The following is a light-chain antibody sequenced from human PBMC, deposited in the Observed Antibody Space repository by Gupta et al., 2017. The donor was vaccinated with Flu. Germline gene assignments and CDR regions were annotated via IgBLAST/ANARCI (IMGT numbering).Light chain of an antibody. CDR3: QQEESSSWT. J-gene: IGKJ1*01. V-gene: IGKV1-5*03. CDR2: KAS. CDR1: QDINTW. Sequence: DIQMTQSPATLSASVGDRVTITCRASQDINTWLAWYQQKPRKAPKLLIYKASTLESGVPSRFSGSGFGTEFTLTISSLQPDDFATYYCQQEESSSWTFGQGTKVEIK.